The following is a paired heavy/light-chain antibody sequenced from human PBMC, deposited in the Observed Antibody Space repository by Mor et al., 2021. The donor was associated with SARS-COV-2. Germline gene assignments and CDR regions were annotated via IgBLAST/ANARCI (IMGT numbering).Light chain of an antibody. CDR2: AAS. V-gene: IGKV3-15*01. CDR3: QQYDNWYS. J-gene: IGKJ2*03. CDR1: QSVSSN. Sequence: EIVMTQSPATLSVSPGERATLSCRASQSVSSNLAWYQQKPGQAPRLLISAASTRATGIPARFSGSGSGTEFTLTISSLQSEDFAVYYCQQYDNWYSFGQGTKLEIK.
Heavy chain of an antibody. Sequence: EVQLVQSGAEVKKPGESLRISCKGSGYSFTDYWISWVRQMPGQGLEWMGRIDPGDSHTNYSPSFQGHVTISVDKSISTAYLQWSSLRASDTAVYYCARHRRGYCSTASCYHWFDPWGQGTLVTVSS. V-gene: IGHV5-10-1*01. CDR1: GYSFTDYW. J-gene: IGHJ5*02. CDR3: ARHRRGYCSTASCYHWFDP. CDR2: IDPGDSHT. D-gene: IGHD2-2*01.